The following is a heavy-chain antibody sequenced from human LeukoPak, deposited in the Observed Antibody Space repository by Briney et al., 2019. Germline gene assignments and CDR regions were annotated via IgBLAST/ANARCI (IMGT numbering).Heavy chain of an antibody. CDR1: GFTFSIYG. CDR3: ARAGEPAAPLYDSSGYYVV. CDR2: IQYGGSNK. V-gene: IGHV3-30*02. Sequence: GGSLRLSCAASGFTFSIYGMHWVRQAPGKGLEWVAFIQYGGSNKYYADSVKGRFTISRDNAKNTLYLQMNSLRAEDTAVYYCARAGEPAAPLYDSSGYYVVWGQGTLVTVSS. D-gene: IGHD3-22*01. J-gene: IGHJ4*02.